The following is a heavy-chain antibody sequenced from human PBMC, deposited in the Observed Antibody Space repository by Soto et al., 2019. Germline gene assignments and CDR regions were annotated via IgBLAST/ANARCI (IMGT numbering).Heavy chain of an antibody. CDR2: ISSSSSTI. J-gene: IGHJ3*02. V-gene: IGHV3-48*01. CDR3: ARDSPLYSSGWRDSAFDI. Sequence: GGSLRLSCAASGFTFSSYSMNWVRQAPGKGLEWVSYISSSSSTIYYADSVKGRFTISRENAKNSLYLQMNSLRAEDTAVYYCARDSPLYSSGWRDSAFDIWGQGTMVTVSS. CDR1: GFTFSSYS. D-gene: IGHD6-19*01.